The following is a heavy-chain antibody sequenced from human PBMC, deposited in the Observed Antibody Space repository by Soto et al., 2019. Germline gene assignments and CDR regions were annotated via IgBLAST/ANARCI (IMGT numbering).Heavy chain of an antibody. D-gene: IGHD3-3*01. Sequence: QVQLVQSGAEVKKPGASVKVSCKASGYTFTSSGISWVRQAPGQGLEWMGWISTDNGNTNYAQHLQGRVSMTTDTSTSTDYMDLRSLRSDDTDVYYCARDQGITTFGVYSMYYYGMDVWGQGTTVTVSS. CDR3: ARDQGITTFGVYSMYYYGMDV. V-gene: IGHV1-18*01. CDR2: ISTDNGNT. CDR1: GYTFTSSG. J-gene: IGHJ6*02.